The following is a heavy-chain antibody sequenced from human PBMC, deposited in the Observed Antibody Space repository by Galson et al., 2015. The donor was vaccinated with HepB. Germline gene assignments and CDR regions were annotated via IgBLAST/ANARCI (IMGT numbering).Heavy chain of an antibody. D-gene: IGHD2-2*01. Sequence: SLRLSCAASGFTFSSYDMHWVRQVPGEGLEWVAVISYDGSKKYYADSVKGRFAISRDDSKNTLYLQMKTLRPEDTAVYFCVREPYQLLAPLDYWGQGTLVTVSP. V-gene: IGHV3-30*03. CDR3: VREPYQLLAPLDY. CDR1: GFTFSSYD. J-gene: IGHJ4*02. CDR2: ISYDGSKK.